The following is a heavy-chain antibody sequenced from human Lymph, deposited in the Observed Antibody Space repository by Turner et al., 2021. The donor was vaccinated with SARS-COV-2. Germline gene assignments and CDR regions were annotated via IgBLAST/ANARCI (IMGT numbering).Heavy chain of an antibody. Sequence: EVQLLESGGGLVQPGGSLRLSCAASGFTFSTYAMSWVRQAPRKGLGWDFAIRVNGGNIYYADPVKGQVSNSRDKSRNTMFLQKKSPGAEGTGGDYCAKNLVSGIAALGGMDVWGQGTTVTVSS. V-gene: IGHV3-23*01. CDR2: IRVNGGNI. CDR3: AKNLVSGIAALGGMDV. J-gene: IGHJ6*02. CDR1: GFTFSTYA. D-gene: IGHD6-13*01.